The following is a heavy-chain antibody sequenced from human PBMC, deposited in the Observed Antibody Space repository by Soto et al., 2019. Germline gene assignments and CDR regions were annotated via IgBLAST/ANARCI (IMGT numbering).Heavy chain of an antibody. CDR3: ARISSVDPYGYVNGGLDV. V-gene: IGHV4-59*01. CDR1: GGSIRSYY. D-gene: IGHD5-18*01. J-gene: IGHJ6*02. Sequence: SETLSLTCSVSGGSIRSYYWSWIRQSPEKGLEWIGYFYHSGNSNYNPSLKSRVTISVDTSKNQLSLSLGSVTAADTAVYFCARISSVDPYGYVNGGLDVWGQGTTVTVSS. CDR2: FYHSGNS.